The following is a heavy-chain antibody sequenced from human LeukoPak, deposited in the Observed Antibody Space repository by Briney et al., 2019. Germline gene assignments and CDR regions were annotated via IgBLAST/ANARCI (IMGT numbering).Heavy chain of an antibody. Sequence: SETLSLTCAVYGGSFSGYYWSWIRQPPGKGLEWIGEINHSGSTNYNPSLKSRVTISVDTSKNQFSLKLSSVTAADTAVYYCARGPVVITTYYYYGMDVWGQGTTVTVSS. CDR1: GGSFSGYY. CDR2: INHSGST. CDR3: ARGPVVITTYYYYGMDV. V-gene: IGHV4-34*01. D-gene: IGHD3-22*01. J-gene: IGHJ6*02.